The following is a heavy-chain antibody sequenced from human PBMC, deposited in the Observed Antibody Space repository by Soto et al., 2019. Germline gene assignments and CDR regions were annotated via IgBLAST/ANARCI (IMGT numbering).Heavy chain of an antibody. D-gene: IGHD2-15*01. Sequence: AGGSLRLSCAASGFTFSSYAMGWVRQGPGKGLEWVAVVSIGGSTHYADSVRGRFTISRDHSKNTLSLQMNSLTAEDTAVYFCAKRRGAGGHFDYWGQGALVTVSS. CDR1: GFTFSSYA. J-gene: IGHJ4*02. V-gene: IGHV3-23*01. CDR2: VSIGGST. CDR3: AKRRGAGGHFDY.